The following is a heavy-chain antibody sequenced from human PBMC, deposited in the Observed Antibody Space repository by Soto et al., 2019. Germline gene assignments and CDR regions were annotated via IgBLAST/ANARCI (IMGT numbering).Heavy chain of an antibody. J-gene: IGHJ5*02. CDR2: FDPEDGET. D-gene: IGHD3-3*01. CDR1: GYTLTELS. V-gene: IGHV1-24*01. Sequence: ASVKVSCKVSGYTLTELSMHWVRQAPGKGLEWMGGFDPEDGETIYAQKFQGRVTMTEDTSTDTAYMELSSLRSEDTAVYYCASLFFEWDRNWFDPWGQGTLVTVSS. CDR3: ASLFFEWDRNWFDP.